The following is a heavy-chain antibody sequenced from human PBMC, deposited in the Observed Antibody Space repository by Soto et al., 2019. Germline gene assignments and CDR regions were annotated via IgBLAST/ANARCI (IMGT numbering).Heavy chain of an antibody. CDR3: ARGVDTAMEGGYSGYESNYYYGMDV. D-gene: IGHD5-12*01. CDR2: IIPIFGTA. Sequence: QVQLVQSGAEVKKPGSSVKVSCKASGGTFSSYAISWVRQAPGQGLEWMGGIIPIFGTANYAQKFQGRGTITAVESTSTDDMELSSLRAVDTAVYYCARGVDTAMEGGYSGYESNYYYGMDVWGQGTTVTVSS. J-gene: IGHJ6*02. V-gene: IGHV1-69*01. CDR1: GGTFSSYA.